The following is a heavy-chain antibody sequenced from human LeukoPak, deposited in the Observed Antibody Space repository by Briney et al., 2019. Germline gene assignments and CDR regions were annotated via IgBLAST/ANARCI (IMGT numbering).Heavy chain of an antibody. Sequence: SETLSLTCTVSGYSISSGYYWGWIRQPPGKGLEWIGEINHSGSTNYNPSLKSRVTISVDTSKNQFSLKLSSVTAADTAVYYCARQTLDIVVVPAAVWFDPWGQGTLVTVSS. CDR1: GYSISSGYY. CDR3: ARQTLDIVVVPAAVWFDP. CDR2: INHSGST. J-gene: IGHJ5*02. V-gene: IGHV4-38-2*02. D-gene: IGHD2-2*01.